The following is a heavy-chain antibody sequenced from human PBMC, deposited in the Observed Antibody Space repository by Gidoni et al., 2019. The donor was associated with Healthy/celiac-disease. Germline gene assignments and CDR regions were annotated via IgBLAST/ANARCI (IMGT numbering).Heavy chain of an antibody. D-gene: IGHD3-22*01. J-gene: IGHJ4*02. V-gene: IGHV3-48*01. Sequence: EVQLVESGGGLVQPGGSLRLSCAASGFTCSSYSMNWVRQAPGKGLEWVSYISSSSSTIYYADSVKGRFTISRDNAKNSLYLQMNSLRAEDTAVYYCARERYYDSSGYYDCFDYWGQGTLVTVSS. CDR2: ISSSSSTI. CDR1: GFTCSSYS. CDR3: ARERYYDSSGYYDCFDY.